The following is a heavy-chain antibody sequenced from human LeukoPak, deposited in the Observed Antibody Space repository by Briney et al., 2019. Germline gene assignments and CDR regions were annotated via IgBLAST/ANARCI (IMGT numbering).Heavy chain of an antibody. J-gene: IGHJ4*02. CDR2: IKYDGDEE. CDR1: GFTFSDYW. Sequence: GGSLRLSCAASGFTFSDYWMSWMRQAPGKGLEWVANIKYDGDEEYYVDSVKGRFTISRDNAKNSLCLQLNSLRVEDTAVYYCRSGGAAPGSFDNWGQGTLVTVSP. V-gene: IGHV3-7*01. CDR3: RSGGAAPGSFDN. D-gene: IGHD6-13*01.